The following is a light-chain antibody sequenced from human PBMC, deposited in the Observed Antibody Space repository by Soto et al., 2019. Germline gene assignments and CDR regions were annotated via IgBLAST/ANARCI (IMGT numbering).Light chain of an antibody. CDR3: CSYADGSIYF. Sequence: CVRTHPASLSWSAGQSITISCTGTSRDFGSYDYVSWYLQYPDKAPQLLIYYVDHRPSGVSSRFSGSKSGNTASLTISGLQAEDEGDYYCCSYADGSIYFFGTGTKVTVL. V-gene: IGLV2-14*03. J-gene: IGLJ1*01. CDR1: SRDFGSYDY. CDR2: YVD.